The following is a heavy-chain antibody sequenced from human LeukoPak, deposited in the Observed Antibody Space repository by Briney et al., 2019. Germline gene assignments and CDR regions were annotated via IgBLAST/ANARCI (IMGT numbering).Heavy chain of an antibody. CDR2: INSDGSST. J-gene: IGHJ4*02. CDR3: ARDSKYCSGGTCRRDY. D-gene: IGHD2-15*01. V-gene: IGHV3-74*01. Sequence: GGSLRLSCAASGFMFNNYWMHWVRQAPGKGLVWVSRINSDGSSTSYADSVKGRFTISRDNAKNTLYLQMNSLRAEDTAVYYCARDSKYCSGGTCRRDYWGQGTLVTVSS. CDR1: GFMFNNYW.